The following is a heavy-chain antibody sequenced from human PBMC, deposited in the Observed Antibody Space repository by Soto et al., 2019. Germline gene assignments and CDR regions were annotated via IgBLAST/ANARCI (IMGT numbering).Heavy chain of an antibody. CDR1: GGSISSYY. J-gene: IGHJ4*02. D-gene: IGHD5-18*01. Sequence: PSETLSLTCTVSGGSISSYYWSWIRQPPGKGLEWIGYIYYSGSTNYNPSLKSRVTISVDTSKNQFSLKLSSVTAADTAMYYCASGPGYSYGSSLDYWGQGTLVTVSS. CDR3: ASGPGYSYGSSLDY. CDR2: IYYSGST. V-gene: IGHV4-59*01.